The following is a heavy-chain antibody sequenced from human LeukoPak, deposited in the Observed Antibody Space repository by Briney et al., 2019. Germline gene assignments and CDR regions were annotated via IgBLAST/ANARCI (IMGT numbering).Heavy chain of an antibody. J-gene: IGHJ4*02. CDR1: GGSISSYY. V-gene: IGHV4-59*01. D-gene: IGHD4-23*01. CDR3: ARGLRWSNLDY. Sequence: SETLSLTCTVSGGSISSYYWSWIRQPPGKGLEWIGYIYYSGSTNHNPSLKSRVTISVDTSKNQSSLKLSSVTAADTAVYYCARGLRWSNLDYWGQGTLVTVSS. CDR2: IYYSGST.